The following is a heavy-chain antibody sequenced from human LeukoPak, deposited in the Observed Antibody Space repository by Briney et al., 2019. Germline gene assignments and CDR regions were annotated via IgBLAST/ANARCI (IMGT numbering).Heavy chain of an antibody. CDR3: ARGIVATIFSPPSYGMDV. Sequence: GASVKVSCKASGYTFTSYAMHWVRQAPGQRLEWMGWINAGNGNTKYSQKFQGRVTITRDTSASTAYMELSSLRSEDTAVYYCARGIVATIFSPPSYGMDVWGQGTRSPSP. CDR1: GYTFTSYA. J-gene: IGHJ6*02. V-gene: IGHV1-3*01. D-gene: IGHD5-12*01. CDR2: INAGNGNT.